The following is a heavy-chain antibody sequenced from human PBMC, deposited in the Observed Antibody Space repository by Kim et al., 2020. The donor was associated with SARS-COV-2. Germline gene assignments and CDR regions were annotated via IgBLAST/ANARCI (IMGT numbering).Heavy chain of an antibody. CDR1: GFTFRHYA. J-gene: IGHJ4*01. D-gene: IGHD4-4*01. Sequence: GGSLRLSCAASGFTFRHYAMHWVRQAPGKGLEWVAYVGYDGRDIYYADSVKGRFTISRDNSKNTLYLQMDSLRTEDTAVYYCVKRGDYTERPGHLDNWG. CDR2: VGYDGRDI. CDR3: VKRGDYTERPGHLDN. V-gene: IGHV3-30*02.